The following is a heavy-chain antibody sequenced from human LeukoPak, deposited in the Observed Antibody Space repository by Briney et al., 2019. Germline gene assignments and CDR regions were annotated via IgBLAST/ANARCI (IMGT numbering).Heavy chain of an antibody. D-gene: IGHD1-1*01. CDR1: GFTFSSYA. CDR2: ISYDGSNK. CDR3: AKDPLRQLRHLQPTWFDP. V-gene: IGHV3-30*04. Sequence: GGSLRLSCAASGFTFSSYAMHWVRQAPGKGLEWVAVISYDGSNKYYADSVKGRFTISRDNSKNTLYLQMNSLRAEDTAVYYCAKDPLRQLRHLQPTWFDPWGQGTLVTVSS. J-gene: IGHJ5*02.